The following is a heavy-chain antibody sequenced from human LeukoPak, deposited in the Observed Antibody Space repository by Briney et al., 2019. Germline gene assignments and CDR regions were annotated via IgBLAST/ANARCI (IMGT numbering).Heavy chain of an antibody. J-gene: IGHJ6*02. CDR3: NRELMDF. CDR2: IRSKAYGGTT. Sequence: GSLRLSFTASGFTFGDHAMSWVRQAPGKGLEWVGFIRSKAYGGTTEYAGYVKGRFTMSRDDSKSIAYLQMNRLKADDTAVYYCNRELMDFWGQGTTVMVTS. V-gene: IGHV3-49*04. CDR1: GFTFGDHA.